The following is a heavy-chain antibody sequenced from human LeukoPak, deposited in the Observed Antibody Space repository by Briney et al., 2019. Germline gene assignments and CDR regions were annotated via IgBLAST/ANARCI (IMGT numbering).Heavy chain of an antibody. Sequence: GSLRLSCEASGFTFSTYGMTWVRQAPGKGLEWVSGITGSSTWTYYADSVKGRFTISRDNSNNTLHLQMNSLRAEDTAIYYCARELVSLGTGYFDLWGRGTLVTVSS. CDR1: GFTFSTYG. CDR2: ITGSSTWT. CDR3: ARELVSLGTGYFDL. D-gene: IGHD7-27*01. J-gene: IGHJ2*01. V-gene: IGHV3-23*01.